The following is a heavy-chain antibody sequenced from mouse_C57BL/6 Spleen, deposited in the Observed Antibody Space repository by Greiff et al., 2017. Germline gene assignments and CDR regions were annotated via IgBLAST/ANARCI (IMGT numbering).Heavy chain of an antibody. J-gene: IGHJ4*01. CDR3: ARRYDYDEGAMDY. V-gene: IGHV1-26*01. Sequence: VQLQQSGPELVKPGASVKISCKASGYTFTDYYMNWVKQSHGKSLEWIGDINPNNGGTSYNQKFKGKATLTVDKSSSTAYMELRSLTSEDSAVYYCARRYDYDEGAMDYWGQGTSVTVSS. CDR2: INPNNGGT. D-gene: IGHD2-4*01. CDR1: GYTFTDYY.